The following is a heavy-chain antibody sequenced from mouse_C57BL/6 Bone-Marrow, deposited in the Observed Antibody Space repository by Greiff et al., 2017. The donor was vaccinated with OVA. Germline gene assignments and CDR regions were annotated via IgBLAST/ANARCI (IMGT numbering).Heavy chain of an antibody. D-gene: IGHD2-1*01. V-gene: IGHV5-9*01. CDR2: ISGGGGNT. Sequence: DVKLVESGGGLVKPGGSLKLSCAASGFTFSSYTMSWVRQTPEKRLEWVATISGGGGNTYYPDSVKGRFTISRDNAKNTLYLQMSSLRSEDTALYYCARDYGNYGYWGQGTTLTVSS. CDR3: ARDYGNYGY. J-gene: IGHJ2*01. CDR1: GFTFSSYT.